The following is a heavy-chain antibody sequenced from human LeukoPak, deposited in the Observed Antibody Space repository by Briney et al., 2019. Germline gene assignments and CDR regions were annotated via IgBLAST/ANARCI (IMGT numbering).Heavy chain of an antibody. CDR1: GGSISSYY. Sequence: ASETLSLTCTVSGGSISSYYWSWIRQPPGKGLEWIGHIYYSGSTNYNPSLKSRVTISVDTSKNQFSLKLSSVTAADTAVYYCARVRPPYLFDYWGQGTLVTVSS. J-gene: IGHJ4*02. CDR2: IYYSGST. V-gene: IGHV4-59*01. CDR3: ARVRPPYLFDY. D-gene: IGHD2-2*02.